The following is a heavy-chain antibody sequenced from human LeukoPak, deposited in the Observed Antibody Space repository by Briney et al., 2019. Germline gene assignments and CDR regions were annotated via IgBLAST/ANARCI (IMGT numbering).Heavy chain of an antibody. CDR3: ARALSRYFDWPTFSADDAFDI. CDR2: IKQDGSEK. V-gene: IGHV3-7*01. J-gene: IGHJ3*02. Sequence: GGSLILSCAASGFTFSSYWMSWVRQAPGKGLEWVANIKQDGSEKYYVDSVKGRFTISRDNAKNSLYLQMNSLRAEDTAVYYCARALSRYFDWPTFSADDAFDIWGQGTMVTVSS. D-gene: IGHD3-9*01. CDR1: GFTFSSYW.